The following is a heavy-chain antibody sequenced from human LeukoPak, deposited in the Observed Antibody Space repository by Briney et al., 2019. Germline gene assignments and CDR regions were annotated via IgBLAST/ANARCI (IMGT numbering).Heavy chain of an antibody. Sequence: PGGTLRLSCAASGFTFSSYAMSWVRQAPGKGLEWVSAIRGSGIRTYYADSVNGRFTISRDNSKNTLYLQMNSLRAEDTAVYYCAKDRPDYYDSSGYYLRGYFDPWGQGTLVTVSS. V-gene: IGHV3-23*01. CDR1: GFTFSSYA. D-gene: IGHD3-22*01. J-gene: IGHJ4*02. CDR2: IRGSGIRT. CDR3: AKDRPDYYDSSGYYLRGYFDP.